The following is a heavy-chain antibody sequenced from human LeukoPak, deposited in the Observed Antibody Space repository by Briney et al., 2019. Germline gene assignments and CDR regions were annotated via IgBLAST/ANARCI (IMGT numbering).Heavy chain of an antibody. CDR2: INHSGST. Sequence: SETLSLTCAVYGGSFSGYYWSWIRQPPGNRLEWIGEINHSGSTNYNPSLKSRVTISVDTSKNQFSLKLSSVTAADTAVYYCARGPNDYDFWSGTGSYGMDVWGQGTTVTVSS. V-gene: IGHV4-34*01. J-gene: IGHJ6*02. CDR3: ARGPNDYDFWSGTGSYGMDV. CDR1: GGSFSGYY. D-gene: IGHD3-3*01.